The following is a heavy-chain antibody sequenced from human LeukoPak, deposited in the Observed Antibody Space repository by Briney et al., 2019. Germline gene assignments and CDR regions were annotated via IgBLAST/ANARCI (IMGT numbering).Heavy chain of an antibody. V-gene: IGHV3-7*01. J-gene: IGHJ3*02. D-gene: IGHD1-14*01. CDR2: IKPDATEK. Sequence: GGSLRLSCAASGFSFTTSWMSWVRQAPGKGLEWVANIKPDATEKHYVDSVRGRFTISRDNAQNSLSLEMSSLRAEDTAVYYCTRGVWSSRNAFDIWGQGTMVTVSS. CDR3: TRGVWSSRNAFDI. CDR1: GFSFTTSW.